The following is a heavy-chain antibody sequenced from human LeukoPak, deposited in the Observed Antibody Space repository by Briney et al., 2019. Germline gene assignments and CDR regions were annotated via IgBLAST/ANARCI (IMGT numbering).Heavy chain of an antibody. D-gene: IGHD3-10*01. J-gene: IGHJ3*02. V-gene: IGHV5-51*01. Sequence: GESLKISCKGSGYSFTSYWIGWVRQMPGKGLEWMGIIYPGDSDTRYSPSFQGQATISADKSISTAYLQWSSLKASDTAMYYCASLYYYGSGSYYHAFDIWGQGTMVTVSS. CDR2: IYPGDSDT. CDR3: ASLYYYGSGSYYHAFDI. CDR1: GYSFTSYW.